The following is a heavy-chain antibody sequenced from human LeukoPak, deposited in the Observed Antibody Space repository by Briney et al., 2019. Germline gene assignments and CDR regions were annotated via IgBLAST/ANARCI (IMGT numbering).Heavy chain of an antibody. J-gene: IGHJ4*02. D-gene: IGHD3-16*02. CDR1: GGTFSSYA. CDR3: ASSDGAYDYVWGSYRPWLN. CDR2: IIPIFGIA. Sequence: ASVKVSCKASGGTFSSYAISWVPQAPGQGLEWMVSIIPIFGIANYAQKFQGRVTITADKSTSTAYMELSSLRSEDTAVYYCASSDGAYDYVWGSYRPWLNWGQGTLVTVSS. V-gene: IGHV1-69*04.